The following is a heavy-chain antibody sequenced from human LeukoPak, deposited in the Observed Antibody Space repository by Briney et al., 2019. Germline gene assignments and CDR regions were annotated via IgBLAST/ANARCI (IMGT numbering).Heavy chain of an antibody. Sequence: GGSLRLSCAASGFTFSSYEMNWVRQAPGKGLEWVSYISSSGSTIYYADSVKGRFTISRDNAKNSLYLQMNSLRAVDTAVYYCASYDNSRRLEYWGQGTLVTVSS. CDR3: ASYDNSRRLEY. V-gene: IGHV3-48*03. D-gene: IGHD3-22*01. CDR1: GFTFSSYE. CDR2: ISSSGSTI. J-gene: IGHJ4*02.